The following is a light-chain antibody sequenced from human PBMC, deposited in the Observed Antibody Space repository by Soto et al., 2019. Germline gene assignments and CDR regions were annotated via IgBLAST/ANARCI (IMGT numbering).Light chain of an antibody. CDR1: QSISSG. V-gene: IGKV1-5*03. Sequence: DIPMAPSPSPLSASVGDRVTITCRASQSISSGLAWYQQKPGQAPRLLIYKASTLKSGVPSRFSGSGSGTEFTHTISSLQPDDFATYYCQHYNSYSEAFGQGTKVDIK. CDR3: QHYNSYSEA. J-gene: IGKJ1*01. CDR2: KAS.